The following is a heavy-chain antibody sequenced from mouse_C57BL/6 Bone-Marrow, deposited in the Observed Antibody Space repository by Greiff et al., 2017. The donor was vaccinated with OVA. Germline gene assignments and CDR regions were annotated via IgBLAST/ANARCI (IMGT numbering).Heavy chain of an antibody. CDR2: ISYDGSN. J-gene: IGHJ3*01. V-gene: IGHV3-6*01. Sequence: ESGPGLVKPSQSLSLTCSVTGYSITSGYYWNWIRQFPGNKLEWMGYISYDGSNNYNPSLKNRISITRDTSKNQFFLKLNSVTTEDTATYYCARAGTAPFAYWGQGTLVTVSA. D-gene: IGHD1-2*01. CDR1: GYSITSGYY. CDR3: ARAGTAPFAY.